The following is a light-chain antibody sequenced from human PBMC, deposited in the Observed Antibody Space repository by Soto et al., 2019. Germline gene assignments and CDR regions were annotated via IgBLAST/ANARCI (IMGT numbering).Light chain of an antibody. CDR1: ASNIGNNY. V-gene: IGLV1-51*02. J-gene: IGLJ2*01. Sequence: QSVLTQPPSVSAAPGQKVTISCSGSASNIGNNYVSWYQQLPGTAPKLLIYENYERPSGIPDRFSGPKSGTSATLGITGLQTGDEADYYCGAWDNSLTGGVFGGGTQLTVL. CDR2: ENY. CDR3: GAWDNSLTGGV.